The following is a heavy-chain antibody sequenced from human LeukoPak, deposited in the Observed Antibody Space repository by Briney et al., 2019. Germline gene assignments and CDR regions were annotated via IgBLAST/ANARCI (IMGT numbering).Heavy chain of an antibody. CDR2: INHSGIT. V-gene: IGHV4-34*01. Sequence: SETLSLTCAVYGGSFSGYYWSWIRQPPGKGLKWIGEINHSGITNYNPSLKSRVTISLDTSKNQFSLKLSSVTAADTAVYSCARVRDCSSTSCPYYYYYMDVWGKGTTVTVSS. CDR1: GGSFSGYY. J-gene: IGHJ6*03. D-gene: IGHD2-2*01. CDR3: ARVRDCSSTSCPYYYYYMDV.